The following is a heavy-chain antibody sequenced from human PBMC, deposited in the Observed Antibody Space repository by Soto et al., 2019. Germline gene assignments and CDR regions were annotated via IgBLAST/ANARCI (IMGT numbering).Heavy chain of an antibody. Sequence: EVQLVESGGGLVQPGGSLRLSCAASGFTVSTKYMSWVRQAPGKGREWVSVIYSGGSTFYVDSVRGRFTISRGNSKNTVNLQMNSLRAEDTAVYYCARDPWAAEYWGQGTLVTVSS. J-gene: IGHJ4*02. CDR1: GFTVSTKY. CDR3: ARDPWAAEY. CDR2: IYSGGST. D-gene: IGHD3-16*01. V-gene: IGHV3-66*01.